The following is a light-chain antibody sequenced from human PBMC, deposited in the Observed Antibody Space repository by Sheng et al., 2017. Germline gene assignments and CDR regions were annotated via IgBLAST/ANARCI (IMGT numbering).Light chain of an antibody. V-gene: IGKV1-12*01. Sequence: DIQMTQSPSSVSASVGDRVTITCRASQDITTWLAWYRQKPGKAPELLIYAASRLQSGVPSTFSGSGSGTEFTLTISSLRPEDFATYYCQQADSLPLTFGGGTKVEIK. CDR2: AAS. J-gene: IGKJ4*01. CDR3: QQADSLPLT. CDR1: QDITTW.